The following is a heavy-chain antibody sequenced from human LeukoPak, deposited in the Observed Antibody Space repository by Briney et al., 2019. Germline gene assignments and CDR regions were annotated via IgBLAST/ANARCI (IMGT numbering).Heavy chain of an antibody. J-gene: IGHJ3*02. V-gene: IGHV3-7*01. D-gene: IGHD3-16*01. CDR1: GFTFSSYW. CDR2: IRQDGSEK. CDR3: ARDVPYDYVWGSSPDAFDI. Sequence: GGSLTLSCAASGFTFSSYWMSWVRQPPGKGLGWVANIRQDGSEKYYVDSVKGRFTISRDNAKNSLYLQMNSLRAEDTAVYYCARDVPYDYVWGSSPDAFDIWGQGTMVTVSS.